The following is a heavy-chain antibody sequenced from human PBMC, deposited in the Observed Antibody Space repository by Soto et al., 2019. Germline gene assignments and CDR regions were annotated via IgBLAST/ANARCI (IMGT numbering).Heavy chain of an antibody. J-gene: IGHJ6*03. V-gene: IGHV3-64*01. CDR1: GFTFSSYA. CDR2: ISSNGGST. Sequence: GGSLRLSCAASGFTFSSYAMHWVRQAPGKGLEYVSAISSNGGSTYYANSGKGRFTISRDNSKNTLYLQMGSLRAEDMAVYYCARDRAEIVTTHYYYYMDVWGKGTTVTVSS. CDR3: ARDRAEIVTTHYYYYMDV. D-gene: IGHD4-4*01.